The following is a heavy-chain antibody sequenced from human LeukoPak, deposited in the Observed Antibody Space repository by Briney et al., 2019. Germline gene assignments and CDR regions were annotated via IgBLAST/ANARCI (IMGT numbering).Heavy chain of an antibody. D-gene: IGHD2-15*01. CDR2: MNPNSGNT. V-gene: IGHV1-8*01. J-gene: IGHJ5*02. Sequence: ASVKVSCKASGYTFTSYDINWVRQATGQGLEWMGWMNPNSGNTGYVRKFQGRVTMTRNTSISTAYMELSSLRSEDTAVYYCASRDCSGGSCYAGFDPWGQGTLVTVSS. CDR3: ASRDCSGGSCYAGFDP. CDR1: GYTFTSYD.